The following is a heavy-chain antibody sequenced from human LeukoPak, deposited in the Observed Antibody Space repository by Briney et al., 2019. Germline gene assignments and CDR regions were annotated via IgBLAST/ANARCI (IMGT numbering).Heavy chain of an antibody. J-gene: IGHJ4*02. Sequence: SETLSLTCAVYGGSFSGYYWSWIRQPPGKGLEWIGEINHSGSTNYNPSLKSRVTISADTSKNQFSLKLSSVTAADTAVYYCARGSITMVRGVHGYWGQGTLVTVSS. CDR1: GGSFSGYY. V-gene: IGHV4-34*01. CDR2: INHSGST. CDR3: ARGSITMVRGVHGY. D-gene: IGHD3-10*01.